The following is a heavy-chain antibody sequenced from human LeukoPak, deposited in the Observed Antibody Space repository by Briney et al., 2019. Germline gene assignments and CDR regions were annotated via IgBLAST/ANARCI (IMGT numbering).Heavy chain of an antibody. J-gene: IGHJ4*02. CDR2: ISGSGDTT. CDR3: AKSRGESRGASNY. Sequence: GGSLRLSCAASGFTFSSYAMSWVRQAPGRGLEWVSFISGSGDTTYYADSVKGRFTISRDSSKNTLYLQMNSLRAEDTAVYYCAKSRGESRGASNYWGQGTLVTVSS. CDR1: GFTFSSYA. D-gene: IGHD1-26*01. V-gene: IGHV3-23*01.